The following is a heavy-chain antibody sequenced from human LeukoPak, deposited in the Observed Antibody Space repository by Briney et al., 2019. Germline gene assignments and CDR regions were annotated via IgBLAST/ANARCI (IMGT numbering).Heavy chain of an antibody. CDR2: INPSGGST. J-gene: IGHJ4*02. CDR1: GYTFTSYY. D-gene: IGHD6-13*01. V-gene: IGHV1-46*01. Sequence: ASVKVSCKASGYTFTSYYMHWVRQAPGQGLEWMGIINPSGGSTSYAQKFQDRVTMTRDTSTSTVYMELSSLRSEDTAVYYCARGGPKKRSSSWYLDYWGQGTLVTVSS. CDR3: ARGGPKKRSSSWYLDY.